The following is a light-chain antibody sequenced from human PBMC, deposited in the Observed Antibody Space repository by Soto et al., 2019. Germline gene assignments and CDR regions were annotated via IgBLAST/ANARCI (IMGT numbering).Light chain of an antibody. Sequence: QSALTQPASVSGSPGQSITISCAGTSSDIGNFNYVSWYQQHPGNAPKLMIYEVTNRPSGVSNRFSGSKSGNTASLTISGLQAEDEADYYCSSYTTSTTVIFGGGTKVTVL. V-gene: IGLV2-14*01. J-gene: IGLJ2*01. CDR1: SSDIGNFNY. CDR3: SSYTTSTTVI. CDR2: EVT.